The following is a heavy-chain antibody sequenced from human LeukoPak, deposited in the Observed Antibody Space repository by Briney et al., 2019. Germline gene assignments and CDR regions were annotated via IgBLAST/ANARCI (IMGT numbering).Heavy chain of an antibody. J-gene: IGHJ5*02. CDR3: ARGGYSSSWYHWFDP. CDR1: GGSISSSSYY. Sequence: SETLSLTCTVSGGSISSSSYYWGWIRQPPGKGLEWIGSIYYSGSTYYNPSLKSRVTISVDTSKNQFSLKLSSVTAAGTAVYYCARGGYSSSWYHWFDPWGQGTLVTVSS. CDR2: IYYSGST. D-gene: IGHD6-13*01. V-gene: IGHV4-39*07.